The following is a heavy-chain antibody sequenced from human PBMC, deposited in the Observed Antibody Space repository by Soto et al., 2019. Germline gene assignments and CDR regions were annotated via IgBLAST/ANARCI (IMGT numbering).Heavy chain of an antibody. CDR2: ISYDGNNK. CDR3: ARARCDGRDCYTRVGLRYATAV. CDR1: GVTFSSYV. J-gene: IGHJ6*02. Sequence: QVQLVESGGGVVEPGGSLRLSCAASGVTFSSYVMHWVRQAPGKGLEWVAIISYDGNNKYYADSVKGRFTISRDNSKNTLYRQMNSPRAEDTAVYYCARARCDGRDCYTRVGLRYATAVWGQGTTVTASS. V-gene: IGHV3-30-3*01. D-gene: IGHD2-21*02.